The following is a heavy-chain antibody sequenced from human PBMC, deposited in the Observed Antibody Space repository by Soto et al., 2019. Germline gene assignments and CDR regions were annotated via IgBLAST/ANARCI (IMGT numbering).Heavy chain of an antibody. V-gene: IGHV3-66*01. CDR3: ATDLYGDYVFDY. CDR2: IYSGGST. CDR1: GFTVSSNY. Sequence: GGSLRLSCAASGFTVSSNYMSWVRQAPGKGLEWVSVIYSGGSTYYADSVKGRFTISRDNSKNTLYLQMNSLRAEDTAVYYCATDLYGDYVFDYWGQGTLVTVSS. J-gene: IGHJ4*02. D-gene: IGHD4-17*01.